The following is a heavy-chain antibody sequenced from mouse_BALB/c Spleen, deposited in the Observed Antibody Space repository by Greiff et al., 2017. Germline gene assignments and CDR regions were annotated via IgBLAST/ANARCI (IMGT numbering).Heavy chain of an antibody. V-gene: IGHV1-14*01. CDR3: ARQLGLRAMDY. CDR1: GYTFTSYV. CDR2: INPYNDGT. Sequence: EVKLMESGPELVKPGASVKMSCKASGYTFTSYVMHWVKQKPGQGLEWIGYINPYNDGTKYNEKFKGKATLTSDKSSSTAHMELSSLTSEDSAVYYCARQLGLRAMDYWGQGTSVTVSS. D-gene: IGHD3-1*01. J-gene: IGHJ4*01.